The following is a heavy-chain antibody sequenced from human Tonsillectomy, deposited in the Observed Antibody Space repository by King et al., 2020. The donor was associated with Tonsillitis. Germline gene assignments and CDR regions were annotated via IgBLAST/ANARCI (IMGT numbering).Heavy chain of an antibody. J-gene: IGHJ6*02. CDR2: ISGSGGTI. Sequence: VQLVESGGGLVQPGGSLRLSCAASGFSFGSYAMSWVRQASGKGLEWVSGISGSGGTIYYADSVKGRFTISRDTSKNTLYLQMNSLRGEDTGVYYCAKDSGNNYYDMDVWGQGTTVTVSS. V-gene: IGHV3-23*04. CDR3: AKDSGNNYYDMDV. CDR1: GFSFGSYA.